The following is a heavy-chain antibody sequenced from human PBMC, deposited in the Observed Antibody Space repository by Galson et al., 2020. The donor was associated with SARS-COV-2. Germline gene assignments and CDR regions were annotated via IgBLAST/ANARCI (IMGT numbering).Heavy chain of an antibody. Sequence: QAGGSLRLSCAASGFTFSSYAMHWVRQAPGKGLEWVAVISYDGSNKYYADSVKGRFTISRDNSKNTLYLQMNSLRAEDTAVYYCARPYSGSYLGWFDPWGQGTLVTVSS. CDR1: GFTFSSYA. J-gene: IGHJ5*02. D-gene: IGHD1-26*01. CDR2: ISYDGSNK. CDR3: ARPYSGSYLGWFDP. V-gene: IGHV3-30*04.